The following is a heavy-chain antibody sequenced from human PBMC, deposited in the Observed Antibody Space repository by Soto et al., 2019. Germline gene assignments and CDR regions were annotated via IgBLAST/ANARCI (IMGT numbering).Heavy chain of an antibody. D-gene: IGHD3-22*01. CDR3: TISISGSYVY. CDR2: TSGSGGNP. Sequence: GGSLRLSCAASGFTFANYAMSWVRQAPGKGLEWVSATSGSGGNPYYADSVKGRFTISRDNSKNTLYLQMNSLRAEDTAVYYCTISISGSYVYWGQGTLVTVSS. J-gene: IGHJ4*02. V-gene: IGHV3-23*01. CDR1: GFTFANYA.